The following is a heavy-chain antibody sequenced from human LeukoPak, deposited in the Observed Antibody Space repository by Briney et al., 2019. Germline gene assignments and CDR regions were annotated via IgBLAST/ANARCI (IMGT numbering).Heavy chain of an antibody. Sequence: SETLSLTCTVSGGSISSYYWSWIRQPPGKGLEWIACISYSGSTKYNPSFKSRVTISVDTSKNQLSLKLSSVTAADTAVYYCAGEPGFDSSGYLNWFDPWGQGTLVTVSS. D-gene: IGHD3-22*01. CDR1: GGSISSYY. CDR2: ISYSGST. V-gene: IGHV4-59*01. CDR3: AGEPGFDSSGYLNWFDP. J-gene: IGHJ5*02.